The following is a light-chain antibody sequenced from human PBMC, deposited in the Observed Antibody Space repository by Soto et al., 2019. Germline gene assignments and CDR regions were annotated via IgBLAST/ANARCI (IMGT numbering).Light chain of an antibody. CDR2: KAS. CDR1: QSFSSW. Sequence: DIQMTQSPSTLSASVGDRVTITCRASQSFSSWLAWYQQKPGKAPKLLIYKASSLESGVPSRFSGSGSGTEFTLTINSLQPDYLATYYGQQYKNYPYTFGQGTKLEIK. V-gene: IGKV1-5*03. J-gene: IGKJ2*01. CDR3: QQYKNYPYT.